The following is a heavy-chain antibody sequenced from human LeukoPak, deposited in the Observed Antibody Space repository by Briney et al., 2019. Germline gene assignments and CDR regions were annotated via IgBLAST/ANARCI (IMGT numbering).Heavy chain of an antibody. J-gene: IGHJ4*02. CDR1: GFTLSEYW. Sequence: PGGSLRLSCGASGFTLSEYWMTWVRQAPGRGPEWVANIKGDGTKMYYVDSVKGRFTISRDNDKNSLYLQMNNLRVEDTAVYHCARDGSCFDFWGQGALVTVSS. CDR3: ARDGSCFDF. V-gene: IGHV3-7*01. D-gene: IGHD6-19*01. CDR2: IKGDGTKM.